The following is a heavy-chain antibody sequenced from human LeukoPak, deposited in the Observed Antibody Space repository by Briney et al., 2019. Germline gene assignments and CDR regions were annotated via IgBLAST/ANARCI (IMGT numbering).Heavy chain of an antibody. CDR2: ISDSGSST. J-gene: IGHJ6*02. Sequence: PGGSLRLSCAASGFTFSSYAMTWVRQAPGKGLEWVSSISDSGSSTYYADSVKGRFTISRGNSRDTLYLQMNSLRAEETAVYYCAKQMAGSGWTRGMDVWGQGTTVTVSS. D-gene: IGHD6-19*01. V-gene: IGHV3-23*01. CDR3: AKQMAGSGWTRGMDV. CDR1: GFTFSSYA.